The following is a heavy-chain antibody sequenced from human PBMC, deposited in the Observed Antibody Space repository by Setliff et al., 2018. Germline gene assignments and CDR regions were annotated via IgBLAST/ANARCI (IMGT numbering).Heavy chain of an antibody. V-gene: IGHV1-46*01. CDR3: TRDQDYYGMDV. CDR1: GYTFTSYY. J-gene: IGHJ6*02. Sequence: ASVKVSCKASGYTFTSYYMHWVRQAPGQGLEWMGIINPSGGSTSYAQKFQGRVTMTRDTSTSTVYMELNSLRGEDTAVYHCTRDQDYYGMDVWGQGTTVTVSS. CDR2: INPSGGST.